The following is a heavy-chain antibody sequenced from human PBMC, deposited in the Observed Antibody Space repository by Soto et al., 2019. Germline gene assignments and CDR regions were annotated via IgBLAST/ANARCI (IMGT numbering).Heavy chain of an antibody. CDR1: GFTFSSYA. CDR3: AKTPVYCSGGSCYRSNWFDP. J-gene: IGHJ5*02. V-gene: IGHV3-23*01. D-gene: IGHD2-15*01. Sequence: GGSLRLSCAAAGFTFSSYAMSWVRQAPGKGLEWVSAISGSGGSTYYADSVKGRFTISRDNSKNTLYLQMNSLRAEDTAVYYCAKTPVYCSGGSCYRSNWFDPWGQGTLVTVSS. CDR2: ISGSGGST.